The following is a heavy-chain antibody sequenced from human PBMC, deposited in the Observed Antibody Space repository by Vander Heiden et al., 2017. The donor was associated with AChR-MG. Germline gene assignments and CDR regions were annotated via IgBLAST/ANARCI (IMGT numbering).Heavy chain of an antibody. J-gene: IGHJ4*02. V-gene: IGHV3-23*01. D-gene: IGHD3-10*01. Sequence: EVQLLESGGGLVQPGGSLRLSCAAPGFTFSSYAMRWVGQAPGRGLEWVCTISGSGGSTYYAGSVKSRCTIARNNSKNTLYRQMNGVRAEDTAVCYCAKGPVRGGKVYWGQGTLVTVSS. CDR3: AKGPVRGGKVY. CDR2: ISGSGGST. CDR1: GFTFSSYA.